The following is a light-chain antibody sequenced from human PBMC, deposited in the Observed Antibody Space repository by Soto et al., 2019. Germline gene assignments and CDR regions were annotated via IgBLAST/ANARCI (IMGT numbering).Light chain of an antibody. CDR3: QTWATGIDVL. J-gene: IGLJ2*01. V-gene: IGLV4-69*01. Sequence: QPVLTQSPSASASLGDSVNLTCTLTSGHITYAIAWHQQQPEKGPRFLMKVNSDGSHTKGDGVPDRFSGSASGAERYLTISNLQSDDEADYFCQTWATGIDVLFGGGTKVTVL. CDR2: VNSDGSH. CDR1: SGHITYA.